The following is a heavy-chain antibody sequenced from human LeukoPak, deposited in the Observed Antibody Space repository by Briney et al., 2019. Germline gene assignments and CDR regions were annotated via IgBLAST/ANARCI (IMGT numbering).Heavy chain of an antibody. V-gene: IGHV3-74*01. D-gene: IGHD2-15*01. CDR2: INGDGSST. Sequence: PGGSLRLSCAASGFIFSSCWMHWVRQAPGKGLVWVSRINGDGSSTSYADSVKGRFTISRDNAKNTLYLQMNSLRAEDTAVYYCASVVGGYYPPVDGVDIWGQGTMVTVSS. CDR3: ASVVGGYYPPVDGVDI. J-gene: IGHJ3*02. CDR1: GFIFSSCW.